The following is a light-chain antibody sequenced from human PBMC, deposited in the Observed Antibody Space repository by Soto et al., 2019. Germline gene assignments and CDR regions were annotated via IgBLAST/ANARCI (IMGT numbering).Light chain of an antibody. CDR1: QSISSW. V-gene: IGKV1-5*01. Sequence: DIPMTQSPSTLSASVGDRVTITCRASQSISSWLAWFQQKPGKPPKVLLYDASSLESGVPLRFSVSGSGTEFTLTISSLQPDDFAAYYCQQYNSYSPWTFGQGTKVEIK. CDR3: QQYNSYSPWT. J-gene: IGKJ1*01. CDR2: DAS.